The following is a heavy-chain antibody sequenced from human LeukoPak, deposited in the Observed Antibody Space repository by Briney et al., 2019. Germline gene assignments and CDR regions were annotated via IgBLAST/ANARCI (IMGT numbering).Heavy chain of an antibody. V-gene: IGHV7-4-1*02. CDR3: ASALGWGCYYGMDV. Sequence: ASVKVSCKASGYTFTSYAMNWVRQAPGQGLEWMGWINTNTGNPTYAQGFTGRFVFSLDTSVSTAYLQISSLKAEDTAVYYCASALGWGCYYGMDVWGQGTTVTVSS. D-gene: IGHD3-16*01. CDR2: INTNTGNP. CDR1: GYTFTSYA. J-gene: IGHJ6*02.